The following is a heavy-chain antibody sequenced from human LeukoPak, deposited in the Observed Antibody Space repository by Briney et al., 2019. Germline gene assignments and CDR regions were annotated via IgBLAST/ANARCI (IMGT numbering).Heavy chain of an antibody. Sequence: ASVKVSCKASGYTFIGYYMHWVRQAPGQGLEWMGWINPNTGDTNYAQKFQGRVTMTRDTSISTAYMELSRLRSDDTAVYYRARGYDSSSYNWFDPWGQGTLVTVSS. D-gene: IGHD3-22*01. V-gene: IGHV1-2*02. CDR2: INPNTGDT. J-gene: IGHJ5*02. CDR3: ARGYDSSSYNWFDP. CDR1: GYTFIGYY.